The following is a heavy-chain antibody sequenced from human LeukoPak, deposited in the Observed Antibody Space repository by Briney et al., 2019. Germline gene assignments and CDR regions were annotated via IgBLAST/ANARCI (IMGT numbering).Heavy chain of an antibody. Sequence: PGGSRSPPCAPSGFTFSSIAMSWAGQAQGKGLEWASVLSGSGGSTYYADSVKGRFTISRDNSKNTLYLQMNSLRAEDTAVYYCATDTGYYDSSGYITWYFDLWGRGTLVTVSS. CDR2: LSGSGGST. V-gene: IGHV3-23*01. J-gene: IGHJ2*01. CDR1: GFTFSSIA. CDR3: ATDTGYYDSSGYITWYFDL. D-gene: IGHD3-22*01.